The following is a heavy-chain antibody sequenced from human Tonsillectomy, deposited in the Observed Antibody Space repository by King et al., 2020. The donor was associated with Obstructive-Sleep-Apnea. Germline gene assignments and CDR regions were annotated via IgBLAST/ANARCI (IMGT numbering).Heavy chain of an antibody. CDR3: ARDFLWAFDY. CDR1: GFTFSTYS. J-gene: IGHJ4*02. V-gene: IGHV3-48*01. Sequence: VQLVESGGVLVQPGGSLRLSCAASGFTFSTYSMNWVRQAPGKGLEWVSYIGGSGNNIHYADSVKGRFTISRDNAQNSLYLQMSGLRAEDTGVYHCARDFLWAFDYWGQGTLVTVSS. CDR2: IGGSGNNI. D-gene: IGHD7-27*01.